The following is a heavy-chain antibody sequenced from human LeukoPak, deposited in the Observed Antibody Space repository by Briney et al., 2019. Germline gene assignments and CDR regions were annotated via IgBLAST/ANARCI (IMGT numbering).Heavy chain of an antibody. CDR2: IHYSGGT. Sequence: SGTLSLTCIVSGESINNRDSYWGWIRQTPGKGLQWIGSIHYSGGTYSNPSLKSRVRMSVDTSKNHFSLELTSVTAADTAVYYCARHAYNYGLDYFDPWGQGTLVTVSS. J-gene: IGHJ5*02. V-gene: IGHV4-39*01. CDR1: GESINNRDSY. CDR3: ARHAYNYGLDYFDP. D-gene: IGHD5-24*01.